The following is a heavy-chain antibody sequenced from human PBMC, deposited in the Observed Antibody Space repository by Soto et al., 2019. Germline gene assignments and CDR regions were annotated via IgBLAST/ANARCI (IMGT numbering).Heavy chain of an antibody. CDR3: ARDPVVLLAATELKLDY. Sequence: ASVKVSCKASGCSFTSYGISWVRQAPGQGLEWMGWLSAYTGNTNYAQKLQGRVTMTTDTARSTAYMELRRLRSDDTAVYYCARDPVVLLAATELKLDYWGQGTLVTVSS. J-gene: IGHJ4*02. CDR1: GCSFTSYG. V-gene: IGHV1-18*04. D-gene: IGHD2-15*01. CDR2: LSAYTGNT.